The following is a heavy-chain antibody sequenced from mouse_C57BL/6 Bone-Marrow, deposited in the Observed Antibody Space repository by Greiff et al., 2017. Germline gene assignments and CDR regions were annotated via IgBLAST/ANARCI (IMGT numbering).Heavy chain of an antibody. CDR2: IYPRSGNT. CDR1: GYTFTSYG. Sequence: VQLQQSGAELARPGASVKLSCKASGYTFTSYGISWVKQRTGRGLEWIGEIYPRSGNTYYNEKFKGKATLTADKSSSTAYMELRSLTSEDSAVYFCARWGLRRPYAMDYWGQGTSVTVSS. J-gene: IGHJ4*01. D-gene: IGHD2-2*01. V-gene: IGHV1-81*01. CDR3: ARWGLRRPYAMDY.